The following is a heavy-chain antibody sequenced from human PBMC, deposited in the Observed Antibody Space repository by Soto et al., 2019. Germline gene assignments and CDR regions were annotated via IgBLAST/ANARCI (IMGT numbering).Heavy chain of an antibody. J-gene: IGHJ4*02. CDR1: GFSFSDYF. Sequence: GGSLRLSCAVSGFSFSDYFMSWIRRVPGKGLEWVAYISSSGGATFYADSVKGRFTISRDNAKDSLYLQMNSVRAGDTAVYFCARTRFHYALWWGQGTQVTVSS. D-gene: IGHD3-16*01. V-gene: IGHV3-11*01. CDR3: ARTRFHYALW. CDR2: ISSSGGAT.